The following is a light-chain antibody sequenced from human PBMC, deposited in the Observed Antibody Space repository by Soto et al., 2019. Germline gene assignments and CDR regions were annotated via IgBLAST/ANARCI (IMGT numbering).Light chain of an antibody. Sequence: DIQMTQSHYTLSASVGDRVTITCLASQSISSWLAWYQQKPGKAPKLLIYDASSLESGVPSRFSGSGSGTEFTLTISSLQPDDFATYYCQQYNSYPLTFGGGAKVDIK. V-gene: IGKV1-5*01. CDR3: QQYNSYPLT. CDR2: DAS. CDR1: QSISSW. J-gene: IGKJ4*01.